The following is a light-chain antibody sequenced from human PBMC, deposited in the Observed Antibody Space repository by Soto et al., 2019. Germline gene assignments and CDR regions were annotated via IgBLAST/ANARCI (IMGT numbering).Light chain of an antibody. Sequence: LVLTQSPGTLSLSPGETAALSCRASQIGSGNYLSWYQQKPGQAPRHLIYATSTRAPGIPDRFSGSGSATDFTLTINRLEPEDSAVYFCQHFGYPQWTFGRGTKVDI. CDR3: QHFGYPQWT. J-gene: IGKJ1*01. CDR2: ATS. V-gene: IGKV3-20*01. CDR1: QIGSGNY.